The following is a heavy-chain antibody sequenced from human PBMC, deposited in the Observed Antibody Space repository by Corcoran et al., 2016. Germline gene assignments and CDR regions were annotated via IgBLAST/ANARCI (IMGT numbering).Heavy chain of an antibody. Sequence: QVQLQESGPGLVKPSETLSLTCTVSGGSISSYYWSWIRQPPGKGLEWIGDIYDSGSTNYNPSLKSRVTISVDTSKNQFSLRLSSVTAADTAVYYCASKDYGDYNFDYWGQVTLVTVSS. J-gene: IGHJ4*02. D-gene: IGHD4-17*01. V-gene: IGHV4-59*01. CDR2: IYDSGST. CDR1: GGSISSYY. CDR3: ASKDYGDYNFDY.